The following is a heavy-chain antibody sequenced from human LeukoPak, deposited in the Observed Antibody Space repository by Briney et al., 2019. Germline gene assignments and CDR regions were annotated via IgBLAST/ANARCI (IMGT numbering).Heavy chain of an antibody. D-gene: IGHD3-3*01. CDR3: ATGSGYFHDAFDI. J-gene: IGHJ3*02. CDR1: GGSFSGYY. CDR2: IYYSGST. V-gene: IGHV4-59*08. Sequence: SETLSLTCAVYGGSFSGYYWSWIRQPPGKGLEWIGYIYYSGSTNYNPSLKSRVTISVDTSKNQFSLKLSSVTAADTAVYYCATGSGYFHDAFDIWGQGTMVTVSS.